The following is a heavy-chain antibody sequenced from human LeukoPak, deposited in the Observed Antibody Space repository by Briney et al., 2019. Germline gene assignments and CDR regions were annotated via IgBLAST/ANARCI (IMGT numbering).Heavy chain of an antibody. D-gene: IGHD1-7*01. V-gene: IGHV3-20*04. CDR3: ARAGLYNWNYEGTTYFDF. CDR2: INWNGGST. Sequence: GGSLRLSCAASGFTVSSNYMSWVRQAPGKGLEWVSGINWNGGSTGYADSVKGRFTISRDNAKNSLYLQMNSLRAEDTALYYCARAGLYNWNYEGTTYFDFWGQGTLVTVSA. CDR1: GFTVSSNY. J-gene: IGHJ4*02.